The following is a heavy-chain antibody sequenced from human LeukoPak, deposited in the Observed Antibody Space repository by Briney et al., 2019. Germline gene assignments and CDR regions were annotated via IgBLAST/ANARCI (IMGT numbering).Heavy chain of an antibody. CDR2: ISSSGSTI. Sequence: GGSLRLSCAASGFTFSSYEMNWVRQGPGKGLEWVSYISSSGSTINYADSVKGRFTISRDNAKNSLYLQMNSQRAEDTAVYYCAREGYSYVVDAFDIWGQGTMVTVSS. D-gene: IGHD5-18*01. V-gene: IGHV3-48*03. CDR3: AREGYSYVVDAFDI. J-gene: IGHJ3*02. CDR1: GFTFSSYE.